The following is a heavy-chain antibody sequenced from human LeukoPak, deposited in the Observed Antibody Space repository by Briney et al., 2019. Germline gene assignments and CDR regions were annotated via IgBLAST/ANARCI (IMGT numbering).Heavy chain of an antibody. CDR3: VRDRELTY. D-gene: IGHD3-10*01. Sequence: PAETLSLTCTVSGVSISIYYWNWFRQPPGKGLEWIGYIYNSGSSTIYNPSLKSRVTISVDTSKNQFSLRLSSVTAADTAVYFCVRDRELTYWGQGTLVTVSS. CDR2: IYNSGSST. CDR1: GVSISIYY. V-gene: IGHV4-59*01. J-gene: IGHJ4*02.